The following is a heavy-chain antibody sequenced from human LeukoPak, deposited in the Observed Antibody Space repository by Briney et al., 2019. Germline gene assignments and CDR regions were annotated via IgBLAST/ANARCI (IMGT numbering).Heavy chain of an antibody. D-gene: IGHD3-22*01. CDR2: IYYSGTT. Sequence: SETLSLTCTVSGGSISSSSYYWGWIRQAPGKGLEWIGHIYYSGTTSYSPSLNSRVTISVDTSKNQFSLRLSSVTAADTAVYYCTRHHYDSTGSFDYWGQGALVTVSS. CDR1: GGSISSSSYY. J-gene: IGHJ4*02. CDR3: TRHHYDSTGSFDY. V-gene: IGHV4-39*01.